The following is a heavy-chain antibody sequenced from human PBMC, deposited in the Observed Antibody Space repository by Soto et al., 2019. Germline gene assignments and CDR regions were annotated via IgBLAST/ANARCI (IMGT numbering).Heavy chain of an antibody. CDR1: CGSVSSGYYY. CDR3: ARGPTYHFGWVPGCDP. D-gene: IGHD3-3*01. V-gene: IGHV4-30-4*01. Sequence: SETLSLTCTVSCGSVSSGYYYWSWIRQPPGKGLEWIGYIYYGGSTYYIPSLKSRVTISVDTSKNQFSLQLNSVTAADTAMYYCARGPTYHFGWVPGCDPGGQGTLVTVSS. J-gene: IGHJ5*02. CDR2: IYYGGST.